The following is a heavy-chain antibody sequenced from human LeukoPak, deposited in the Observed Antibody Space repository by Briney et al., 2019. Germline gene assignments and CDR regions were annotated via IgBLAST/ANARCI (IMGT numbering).Heavy chain of an antibody. V-gene: IGHV3-23*01. J-gene: IGHJ3*01. CDR2: ISDGGGST. CDR3: AKYISDSVDDALDL. D-gene: IGHD4-11*01. Sequence: GGSLRLSCAASGFTFSNYAMSWVRQTPGKGLEWVSGISDGGGSTYNADSVDGRFTTSRDNSKTTLSLEMDSLRADDTAVYYCAKYISDSVDDALDLWGPGTMVIVS. CDR1: GFTFSNYA.